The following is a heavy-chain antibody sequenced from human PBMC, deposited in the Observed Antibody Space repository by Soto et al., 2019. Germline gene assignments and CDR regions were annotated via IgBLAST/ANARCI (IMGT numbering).Heavy chain of an antibody. CDR2: ISYDGSNK. D-gene: IGHD3-3*01. CDR1: GFTFSSYA. V-gene: IGHV3-30-3*01. J-gene: IGHJ6*02. Sequence: PGGSLRPSCAASGFTFSSYAMHWVRQAPGKGLEWVAVISYDGSNKNYADSVKGRFTISRDNSKNTLYLQMNSLGAEDTAVYYCARGYDFWSGYYYPYGMDVWGQGTTVTVSS. CDR3: ARGYDFWSGYYYPYGMDV.